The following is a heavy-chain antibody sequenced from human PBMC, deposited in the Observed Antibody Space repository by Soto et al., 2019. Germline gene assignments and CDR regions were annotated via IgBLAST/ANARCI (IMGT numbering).Heavy chain of an antibody. CDR1: GGTFSSYA. J-gene: IGHJ6*02. CDR3: ARDDCSGGSCYSGYSGMDV. D-gene: IGHD2-15*01. CDR2: IIPIFGTA. V-gene: IGHV1-69*12. Sequence: QVQLVQSGAEVKKPGSSVKVSCKASGGTFSSYAISWVRQAPGQGLEWMGGIIPIFGTANYAQKFQGRVKITADESTRTAYRELSSLRSEDTAVYYCARDDCSGGSCYSGYSGMDVWGQGTTVTVSS.